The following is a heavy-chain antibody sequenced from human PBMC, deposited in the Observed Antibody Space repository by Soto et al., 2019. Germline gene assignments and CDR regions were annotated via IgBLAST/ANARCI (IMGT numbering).Heavy chain of an antibody. CDR2: IIPIFGTA. D-gene: IGHD2-21*02. CDR3: VGGSGDLYYYGMDV. CDR1: GGTFSSYA. Sequence: QVQLVQSGAEVKKPGSSVKVSCKASGGTFSSYAISWVRQAPGQGLEGMGGIIPIFGTANYAQKFQGRVTITADESTSTAYMELSSLRSEDTAVYYCVGGSGDLYYYGMDVWGQGTTVTVSS. J-gene: IGHJ6*02. V-gene: IGHV1-69*12.